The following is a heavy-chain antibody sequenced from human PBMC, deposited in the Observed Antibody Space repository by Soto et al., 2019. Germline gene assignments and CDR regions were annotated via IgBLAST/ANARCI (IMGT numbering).Heavy chain of an antibody. CDR1: GFSLSTSGVS. Sequence: QITLKESGPTLVKPTQTLTLTCTFSGFSLSTSGVSVGWIRQPPGKALEWLALIYWDDDKRYSPSLKSRLTIPKDPSKNQVVLRMTNMDPVDTATYYCAHSRCGGDCLQSYPSHYYYGMDVWGQGTTVTVSS. J-gene: IGHJ6*02. CDR2: IYWDDDK. CDR3: AHSRCGGDCLQSYPSHYYYGMDV. D-gene: IGHD2-21*02. V-gene: IGHV2-5*02.